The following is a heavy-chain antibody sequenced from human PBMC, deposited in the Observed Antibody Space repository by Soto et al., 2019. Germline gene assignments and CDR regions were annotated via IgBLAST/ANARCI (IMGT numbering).Heavy chain of an antibody. CDR3: ARDASMIDY. CDR1: GGSISSGDYY. J-gene: IGHJ4*02. Sequence: QVQLQESGPGLVKPSQTLSLTCTVSGGSISSGDYYWSWIRQPPGKGLEWIRNIYHSGSTYSNQSLERRVTTSVDTSKSQCSLKLSSVTAADTAVYYCARDASMIDYWGQGTLVTVSS. CDR2: IYHSGST. V-gene: IGHV4-30-4*01. D-gene: IGHD2-2*01.